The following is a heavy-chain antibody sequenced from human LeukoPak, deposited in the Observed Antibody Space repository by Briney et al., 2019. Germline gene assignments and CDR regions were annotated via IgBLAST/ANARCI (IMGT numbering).Heavy chain of an antibody. CDR2: INHSGST. J-gene: IGHJ4*02. D-gene: IGHD3-22*01. CDR1: GGSFSGYY. Sequence: SETLSLTCAVYGGSFSGYYWSWIRQPPGKGLEWIGEINHSGSTNYNPSLMSRVTISVDTSKNQFSLKLSSVTAADTAVYYCARGRSYYYDFFDYWGQGTLVTVSS. CDR3: ARGRSYYYDFFDY. V-gene: IGHV4-34*01.